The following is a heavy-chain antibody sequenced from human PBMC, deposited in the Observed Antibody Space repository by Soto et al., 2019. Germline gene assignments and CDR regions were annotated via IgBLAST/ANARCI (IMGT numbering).Heavy chain of an antibody. CDR1: GYSISSSNW. D-gene: IGHD2-2*01. J-gene: IGHJ3*02. V-gene: IGHV4-28*01. CDR2: IYYSGST. Sequence: QVQLQESGPGLVKPSDTLSLTCAVSGYSISSSNWWGWIRQPPGKGLEWIVYIYYSGSTYYNPSLKTRVTMSVDTSKNQFSLKLSSVTAVDTAVYYCARNLRSSIRTYHLLDAFDIWGQGTMVTVSS. CDR3: ARNLRSSIRTYHLLDAFDI.